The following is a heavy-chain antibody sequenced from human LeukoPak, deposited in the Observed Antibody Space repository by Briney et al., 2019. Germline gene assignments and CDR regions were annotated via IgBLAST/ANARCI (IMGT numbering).Heavy chain of an antibody. CDR2: IYHSGST. V-gene: IGHV4-38-2*02. Sequence: SETLSLTCTVSDYSISSGYYWGWIRQPPEKGLEWIGSIYHSGSTYYNPSLKSRVTISLDTSTNQFSLKPSSVTAADTAVYYCARDETGYYYMDVWGKGITVTVSS. J-gene: IGHJ6*03. CDR3: ARDETGYYYMDV. CDR1: DYSISSGYY.